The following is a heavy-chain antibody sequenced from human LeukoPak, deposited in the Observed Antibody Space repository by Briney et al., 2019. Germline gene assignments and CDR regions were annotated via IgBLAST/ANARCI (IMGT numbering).Heavy chain of an antibody. J-gene: IGHJ4*02. D-gene: IGHD4-17*01. CDR2: IYYSGST. CDR3: ARSSQGGDYGY. CDR1: GGSISSYY. Sequence: SETLSLTCTASGGSISSYYWSWIRQPPGKGLEWIGYIYYSGSTNYNPSLKSRVTISVDTSKNQFSLKLSSVTAADTAVYYCARSSQGGDYGYWGQGTLVTVSS. V-gene: IGHV4-59*01.